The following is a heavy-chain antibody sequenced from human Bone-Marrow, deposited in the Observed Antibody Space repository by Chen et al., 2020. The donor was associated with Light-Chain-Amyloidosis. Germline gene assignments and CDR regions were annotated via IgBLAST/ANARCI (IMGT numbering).Heavy chain of an antibody. CDR2: IKEDGSEK. CDR3: ASYNGGAALNI. Sequence: EVQLVESGGGVVQAGGSLRLSCAASGCTFSRYWMCWVRQAPGKGLEWVTNIKEDGSEKYYGDSVKGRFTISRDNAKNSVYLQMNSLKDEDTALYYCASYNGGAALNIWGQGTMVTVSS. V-gene: IGHV3-7*01. D-gene: IGHD3-16*01. CDR1: GCTFSRYW. J-gene: IGHJ3*02.